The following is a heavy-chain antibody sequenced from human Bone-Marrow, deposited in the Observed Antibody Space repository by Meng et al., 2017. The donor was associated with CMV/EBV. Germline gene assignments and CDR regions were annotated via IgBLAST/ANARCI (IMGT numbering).Heavy chain of an antibody. Sequence: GESLKISCAASGFTFDDYGMSWVRQAPGKGLEWVSGINWNGGSTSYAGSVKGRFTISRDNAKNTLYLQMNSLRAEDTAVYYCAKDLRRRYDFWSGYYMQGTRNEDYYYYGMDFWGQGTTVTGYS. D-gene: IGHD3-3*01. V-gene: IGHV3-20*04. CDR1: GFTFDDYG. CDR3: AKDLRRRYDFWSGYYMQGTRNEDYYYYGMDF. CDR2: INWNGGST. J-gene: IGHJ6*01.